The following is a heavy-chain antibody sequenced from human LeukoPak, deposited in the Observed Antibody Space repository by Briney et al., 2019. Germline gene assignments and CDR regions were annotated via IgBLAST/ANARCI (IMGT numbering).Heavy chain of an antibody. Sequence: GGSLRLSCAASGFTFDDYTMHWVRQAPGKGLEWVSLISWDGGSTYYADSVKGRFTISRDNSKNSLYLQMNSLRTEDTALYYCAKEGVAINYYYMDVWGKGTTVTVSS. CDR3: AKEGVAINYYYMDV. CDR1: GFTFDDYT. D-gene: IGHD3-3*01. V-gene: IGHV3-43*01. CDR2: ISWDGGST. J-gene: IGHJ6*03.